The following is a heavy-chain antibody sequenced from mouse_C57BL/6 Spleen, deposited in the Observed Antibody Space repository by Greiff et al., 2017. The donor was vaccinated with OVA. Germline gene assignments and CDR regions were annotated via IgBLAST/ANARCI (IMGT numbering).Heavy chain of an antibody. Sequence: QVQLQQSGPGLVQPSQSLSITCTVSGFSLTSYGVHWVRQPPGKGLEWLGVIWRGGSTDYNAAFISRLSISKDNSKSQVFFKMNSLQADDTAIYYCAPQPGWFAYWGQGTLVTVSA. CDR2: IWRGGST. V-gene: IGHV2-4*01. CDR1: GFSLTSYG. D-gene: IGHD6-1*01. CDR3: APQPGWFAY. J-gene: IGHJ3*01.